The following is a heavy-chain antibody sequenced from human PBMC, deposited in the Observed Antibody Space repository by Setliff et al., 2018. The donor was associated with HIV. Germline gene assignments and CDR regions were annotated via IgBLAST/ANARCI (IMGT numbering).Heavy chain of an antibody. D-gene: IGHD3-3*01. Sequence: ASVKVSCKASGYTFTGYYIHWVRQAPGQGLEWMGWINTNTGNPTYAQGFTGRFVFSLDTPVSTAYLQISSLKAEDTAVYYCARGLPPFYDFWSGYPLYYWGQGTLVTVSS. CDR1: GYTFTGYY. CDR3: ARGLPPFYDFWSGYPLYY. V-gene: IGHV7-4-1*02. J-gene: IGHJ4*02. CDR2: INTNTGNP.